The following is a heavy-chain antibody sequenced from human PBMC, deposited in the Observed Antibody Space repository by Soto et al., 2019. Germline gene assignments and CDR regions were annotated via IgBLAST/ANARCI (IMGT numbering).Heavy chain of an antibody. V-gene: IGHV4-59*08. CDR3: ARHETLKGDYDY. CDR2: IYYSGST. D-gene: IGHD4-17*01. J-gene: IGHJ4*02. Sequence: SETLSRTCTFSGGSISSYDWSWIRQPQGKGLEWIGYIYYSGSTNYNHALKSRVTISVDTSKNQFFLKLSSVTAADTAVYYCARHETLKGDYDYWGQGTLVTVSS. CDR1: GGSISSYD.